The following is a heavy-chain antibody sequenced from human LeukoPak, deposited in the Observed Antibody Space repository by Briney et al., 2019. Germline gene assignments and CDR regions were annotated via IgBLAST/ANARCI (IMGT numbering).Heavy chain of an antibody. J-gene: IGHJ4*02. CDR2: ISSSSSYI. D-gene: IGHD3-9*01. Sequence: TGGSLRLSCAASGFTFSSYSMNWVRQAPGKGLEWVSSISSSSSYIYYADSVKGRFTISRDNAKNSLYLQMNSLRVEDTAVYYCARDGNGVLRYFDWLTSTRLMKYDYWGQGTLVTVSS. CDR1: GFTFSSYS. V-gene: IGHV3-21*01. CDR3: ARDGNGVLRYFDWLTSTRLMKYDY.